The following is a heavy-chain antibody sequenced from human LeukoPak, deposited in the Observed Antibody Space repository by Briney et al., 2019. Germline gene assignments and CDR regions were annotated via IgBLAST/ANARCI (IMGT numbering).Heavy chain of an antibody. CDR1: GDSVSSNSAA. V-gene: IGHV6-1*01. Sequence: SQTLSLTCAISGDSVSSNSAAWHWLRQSPSRGLEWLGRTYYRSKWYNDYAVSVKSRITINPDTSKNQFSLQLNSVTPEDTAVYYCARDYYDSSGYYLGYYYGMDVWGQGTTVTVSS. D-gene: IGHD3-22*01. J-gene: IGHJ6*02. CDR3: ARDYYDSSGYYLGYYYGMDV. CDR2: TYYRSKWYN.